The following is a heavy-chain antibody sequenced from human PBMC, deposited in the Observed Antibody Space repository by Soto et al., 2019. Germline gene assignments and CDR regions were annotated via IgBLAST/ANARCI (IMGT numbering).Heavy chain of an antibody. V-gene: IGHV1-69*13. D-gene: IGHD6-13*01. CDR3: ARDQTPKHSSSWYEGRYYYGMDV. CDR1: GGTFSSYA. CDR2: IIPIFGTA. Sequence: SVKVSCKASGGTFSSYAISWVRQAPGQGLEWMGGIIPIFGTANYAQKFQGRVTITADESTSTAYMELSSLRSEDTSVYYCARDQTPKHSSSWYEGRYYYGMDVWGQGTTVTVSS. J-gene: IGHJ6*02.